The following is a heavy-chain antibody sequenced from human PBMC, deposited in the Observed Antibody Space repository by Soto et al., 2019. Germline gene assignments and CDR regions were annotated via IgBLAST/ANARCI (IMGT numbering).Heavy chain of an antibody. CDR1: GYTFTSYA. CDR2: INAGNGNT. D-gene: IGHD2-15*01. V-gene: IGHV1-3*01. Sequence: ASVKVSCKASGYTFTSYAIHWVRQAPGQRLEWMGWINAGNGNTKYPQKFQGRVTITRDTSASTAYMELSSLRSEDTAVYYCARDATLGYCSGGSCYSLNNWFDPWGQGTLVTVS. CDR3: ARDATLGYCSGGSCYSLNNWFDP. J-gene: IGHJ5*02.